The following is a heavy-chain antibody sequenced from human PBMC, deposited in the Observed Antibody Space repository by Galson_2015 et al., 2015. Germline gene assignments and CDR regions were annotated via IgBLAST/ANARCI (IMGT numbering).Heavy chain of an antibody. CDR1: GGSISSYY. V-gene: IGHV4-59*01. D-gene: IGHD1-26*01. CDR3: ARGGTRGILYGMDV. Sequence: SETLSLTCTVSGGSISSYYWSWIRQPPGKGLEWIGYIYYSGSTNYNPSLKSRVTISVDTSKNQFSLKLSSVTAADTAVYYCARGGTRGILYGMDVWGQGTTVTVSS. J-gene: IGHJ6*02. CDR2: IYYSGST.